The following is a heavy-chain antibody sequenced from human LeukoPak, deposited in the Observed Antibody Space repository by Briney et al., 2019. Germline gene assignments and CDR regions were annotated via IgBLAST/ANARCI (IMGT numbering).Heavy chain of an antibody. CDR2: INPNSGGT. V-gene: IGHV1-2*02. CDR1: GYTFTGYY. D-gene: IGHD3-22*01. CDR3: ARDLTYYYDSSGSRNYYGMDV. J-gene: IGHJ6*02. Sequence: ASVKVSCKASGYTFTGYYMHWVRQAPGQGLEWMGWINPNSGGTNYAQKFQGRVTMTRDTSISTAYMELSRLRSDDTAVYYCARDLTYYYDSSGSRNYYGMDVWGQGTTVTVSS.